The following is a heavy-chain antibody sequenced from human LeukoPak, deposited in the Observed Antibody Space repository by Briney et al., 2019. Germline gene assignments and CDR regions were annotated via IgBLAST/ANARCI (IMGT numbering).Heavy chain of an antibody. Sequence: GASVKVSCKVSGYTLTELSMHWVRQAPGKGLEWMGGFDPEDGETIYAQKFQGRVTMTEDTSTDTAYMELSSLRSEDTAAYYCATVGSYDSSGYYPLWGQGTLVTVSS. V-gene: IGHV1-24*01. J-gene: IGHJ4*02. CDR3: ATVGSYDSSGYYPL. CDR1: GYTLTELS. CDR2: FDPEDGET. D-gene: IGHD3-22*01.